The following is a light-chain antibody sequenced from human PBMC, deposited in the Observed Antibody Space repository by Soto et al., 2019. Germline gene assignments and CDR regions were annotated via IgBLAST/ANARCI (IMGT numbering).Light chain of an antibody. V-gene: IGKV3-15*01. Sequence: RVMTQSPATLSVSPWERATLSCRASQSVSSNLAWYQQKPGQAPRLLIYGASTRATGIPARFSGSGSGTEFTLTISSLQSEDFAVYYCQQYNNWSFGQGTRLEIK. CDR1: QSVSSN. CDR3: QQYNNWS. CDR2: GAS. J-gene: IGKJ5*01.